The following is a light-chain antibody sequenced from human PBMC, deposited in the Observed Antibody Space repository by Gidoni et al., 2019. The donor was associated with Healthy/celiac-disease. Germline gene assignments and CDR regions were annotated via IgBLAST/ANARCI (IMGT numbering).Light chain of an antibody. J-gene: IGKJ5*01. V-gene: IGKV3-15*01. Sequence: EIAMTQSPATLSVSPGERATLSCRASQGVSSNLAWYQQKPGQAPRLLIYGASTRATGIPARFSGSGSGTEFTLTISSLQSEDFAIYYCQQYNSWPLAFGQGTQLEIK. CDR2: GAS. CDR3: QQYNSWPLA. CDR1: QGVSSN.